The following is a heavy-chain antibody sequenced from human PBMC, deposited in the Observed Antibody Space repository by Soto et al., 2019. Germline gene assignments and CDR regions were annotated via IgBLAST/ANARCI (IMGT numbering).Heavy chain of an antibody. CDR2: IYWDDDK. CDR3: AHTMAPRIFDY. V-gene: IGHV2-5*02. CDR1: GFSLITSGVG. J-gene: IGHJ4*02. Sequence: QITLKEAGPPLVKPTQTLTLTCSFSGFSLITSGVGVGWIRQPPGKALEWLALIYWDDDKGYSTSLKSRLTITKDTSRNQVVLTITNMDPADTATYYCAHTMAPRIFDYWGQGTLVTVSS.